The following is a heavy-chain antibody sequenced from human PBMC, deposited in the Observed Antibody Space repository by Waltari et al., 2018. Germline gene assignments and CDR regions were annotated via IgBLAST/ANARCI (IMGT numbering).Heavy chain of an antibody. CDR2: IRSKANSYAT. V-gene: IGHV3-73*02. D-gene: IGHD1-1*01. CDR3: TSRVWSTTGTPLDY. J-gene: IGHJ4*02. Sequence: EVQLVESGGGLVQPGGSLKLSCAASGFTFGGSAMPWFRPASGKGLGWVGRIRSKANSYATAYAASVKGRFTISRDDSKNTAYLQMNSLKTEDTAVYYCTSRVWSTTGTPLDYWGQGTLVTVSS. CDR1: GFTFGGSA.